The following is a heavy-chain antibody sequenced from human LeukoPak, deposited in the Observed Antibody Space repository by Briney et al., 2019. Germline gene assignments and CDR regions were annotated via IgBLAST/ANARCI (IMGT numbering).Heavy chain of an antibody. CDR3: ARVPSIAGYSSSWTEYYYYMDV. CDR2: ISSSSSYI. Sequence: GGSLRLSCAASGFTFSSYNMNWVRQAPGKGLEWVSSISSSSSYIYYADSLKGRFTISRDNAKNSLFLQMNSLRAEDTAVYYCARVPSIAGYSSSWTEYYYYMDVWGKGTTVTVSS. J-gene: IGHJ6*03. CDR1: GFTFSSYN. D-gene: IGHD6-13*01. V-gene: IGHV3-21*01.